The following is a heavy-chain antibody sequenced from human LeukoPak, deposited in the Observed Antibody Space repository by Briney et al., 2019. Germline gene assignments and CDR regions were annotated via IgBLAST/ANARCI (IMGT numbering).Heavy chain of an antibody. D-gene: IGHD3-9*01. CDR2: MNPNSGNT. Sequence: ASVKVSCKASGYTFTSYDINWVRQATGQGLEWMGWMNPNSGNTGYAQKFQGRVTMTRNTSISTAYMELSSLRSEDTAVYYCARGQILGFDWLNDYWGQGTLVTVSS. CDR1: GYTFTSYD. V-gene: IGHV1-8*01. CDR3: ARGQILGFDWLNDY. J-gene: IGHJ4*02.